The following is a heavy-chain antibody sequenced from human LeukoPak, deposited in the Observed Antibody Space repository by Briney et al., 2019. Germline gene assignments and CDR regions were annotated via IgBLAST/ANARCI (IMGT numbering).Heavy chain of an antibody. CDR2: INQDGSEI. Sequence: GGSLRLSCAASAFTFSNYWMSWVRQAPGKGLEGVANINQDGSEIYYVDSVKGRFTISRDNAKNSLYLQINSLRAEDTAVYYCARDQGSMIVVPTTNWYFDLWGRGTLVTVSS. J-gene: IGHJ2*01. CDR3: ARDQGSMIVVPTTNWYFDL. V-gene: IGHV3-7*01. CDR1: AFTFSNYW. D-gene: IGHD3-22*01.